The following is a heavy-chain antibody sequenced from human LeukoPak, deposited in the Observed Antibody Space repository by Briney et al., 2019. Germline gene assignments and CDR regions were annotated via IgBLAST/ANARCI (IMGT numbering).Heavy chain of an antibody. D-gene: IGHD3-9*01. CDR2: ISYDGSNK. CDR1: GFTFSSYG. CDR3: AKDRGLHYDILTGYCDY. V-gene: IGHV3-30*18. Sequence: PGGSLRLSCAASGFTFSSYGMHWVRQAPGKGLEWVAVISYDGSNKYYADSVKGRFTISRDNSKNTLYLQMNSLRAEDTAVYYCAKDRGLHYDILTGYCDYWGQGTLVTVSS. J-gene: IGHJ4*02.